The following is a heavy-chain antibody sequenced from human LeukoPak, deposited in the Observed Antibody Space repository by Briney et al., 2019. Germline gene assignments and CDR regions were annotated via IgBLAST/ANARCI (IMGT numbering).Heavy chain of an antibody. CDR2: IRYDGSNK. J-gene: IGHJ4*02. D-gene: IGHD1-26*01. CDR3: AKAAYSGSYFNY. Sequence: GGSLRLSCAASGFTFGDYGMSWVRQAPGKGLEWVAFIRYDGSNKYYADSVKGRFTISRDNSKNTLYLQMNSLRAEDTAVYYCAKAAYSGSYFNYWGQGTLVTVSS. V-gene: IGHV3-30*02. CDR1: GFTFGDYG.